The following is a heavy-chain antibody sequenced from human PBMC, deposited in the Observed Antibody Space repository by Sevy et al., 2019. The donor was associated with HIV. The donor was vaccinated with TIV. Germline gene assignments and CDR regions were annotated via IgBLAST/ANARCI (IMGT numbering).Heavy chain of an antibody. CDR2: INSDGSST. J-gene: IGHJ6*02. V-gene: IGHV3-74*01. CDR3: ARDGPTTSNYDYYYYGMDV. Sequence: GESLKISCAASGFTFSSYWMHWVRQAPGKGLVWVSRINSDGSSTSYADSVKGRFTISRDNAKNTLYLQMNSLRAEDTAVYYCARDGPTTSNYDYYYYGMDVWGQGTTVTVSS. CDR1: GFTFSSYW. D-gene: IGHD4-4*01.